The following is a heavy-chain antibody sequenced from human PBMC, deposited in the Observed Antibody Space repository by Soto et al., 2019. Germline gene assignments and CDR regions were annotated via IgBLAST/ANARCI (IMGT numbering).Heavy chain of an antibody. CDR2: IYYSGST. Sequence: SETLSLTCTVSGGSISSSSYYWGWIRQPPGKGLEWIGSIYYSGSTYYNPSLKSRVTISVDTSKNQFSLKLSSVTAADTAVYYCAREKLAMVRGAYGMDVWGQGTTVTVSS. CDR1: GGSISSSSYY. D-gene: IGHD3-10*01. V-gene: IGHV4-39*07. CDR3: AREKLAMVRGAYGMDV. J-gene: IGHJ6*02.